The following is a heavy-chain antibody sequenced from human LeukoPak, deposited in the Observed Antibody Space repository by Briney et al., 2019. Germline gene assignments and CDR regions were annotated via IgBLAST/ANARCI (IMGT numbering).Heavy chain of an antibody. V-gene: IGHV3-33*06. CDR1: GFTFSSYG. Sequence: GRSLRLSCAASGFTFSSYGMHWVRQAPGKGLEWVAVIWYDGSNKYYADSVKGRFTISRDNSKNTLYLQMNSLRAEDTAVYYCAKARGRDGYNFGIDYWGQGTPVTVSS. CDR2: IWYDGSNK. CDR3: AKARGRDGYNFGIDY. J-gene: IGHJ4*02. D-gene: IGHD5-24*01.